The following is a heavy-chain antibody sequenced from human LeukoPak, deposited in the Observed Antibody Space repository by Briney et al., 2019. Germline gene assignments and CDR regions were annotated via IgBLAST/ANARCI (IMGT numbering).Heavy chain of an antibody. D-gene: IGHD6-13*01. Sequence: ASVKVSCKASGYTFTSYAMHWVRQAPGQRLEWMGWINAGNGNTKYSQKFQGRVTITRDTSASTAYMELSSLRSEDTAVYYCARDQFGSIWQLVRRGDLHALDYWGQGTLVTVSS. CDR1: GYTFTSYA. J-gene: IGHJ4*02. CDR3: ARDQFGSIWQLVRRGDLHALDY. CDR2: INAGNGNT. V-gene: IGHV1-3*01.